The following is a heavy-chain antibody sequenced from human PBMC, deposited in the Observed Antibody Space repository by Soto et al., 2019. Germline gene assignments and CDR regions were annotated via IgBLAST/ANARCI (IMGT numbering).Heavy chain of an antibody. CDR3: ARIPVDTSMIYWLDP. CDR2: FYYSGNT. J-gene: IGHJ5*02. Sequence: SETLSLTCTVSGGSVSSGDYYWSWIRQPPGKGLEWIGYFYYSGNTNYNPSLKSRVIISVDTSKNLFSLKLTSVTAADTAVYYCARIPVDTSMIYWLDPWGQGTLVTVS. D-gene: IGHD5-18*01. CDR1: GGSVSSGDYY. V-gene: IGHV4-61*08.